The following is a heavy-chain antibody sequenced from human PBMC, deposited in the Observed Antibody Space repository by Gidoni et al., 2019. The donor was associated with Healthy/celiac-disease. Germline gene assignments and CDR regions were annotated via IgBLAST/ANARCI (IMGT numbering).Heavy chain of an antibody. Sequence: QITLQESGLTLLKPTQSPTPTCTSPGFPLSTSGVGVGWIRQPPGKGLDWLALIYWDDDKRYSPSLKSRLTITKDTSKNQVVLTMTNMNPVDTATYYCADRSIAVAGSAFDIWGQGTMVTVSS. J-gene: IGHJ3*02. V-gene: IGHV2-5*02. CDR2: IYWDDDK. D-gene: IGHD6-19*01. CDR3: ADRSIAVAGSAFDI. CDR1: GFPLSTSGVG.